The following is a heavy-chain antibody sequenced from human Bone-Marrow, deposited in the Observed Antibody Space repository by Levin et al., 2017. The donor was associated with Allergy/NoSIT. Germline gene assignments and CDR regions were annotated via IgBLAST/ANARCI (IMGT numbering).Heavy chain of an antibody. Sequence: PGGSLRLSCAVSSFSINTDNYWGWIRQPPGKGLEWIGSIYHSGYTYHNPSLKSRVTILVDTSKNQFSLNLSSVTAADPAVHYCARTMGRRITDLDYWGQGTLVTVSS. D-gene: IGHD3-10*01. CDR2: IYHSGYT. CDR3: ARTMGRRITDLDY. V-gene: IGHV4-38-2*01. CDR1: SFSINTDNY. J-gene: IGHJ4*02.